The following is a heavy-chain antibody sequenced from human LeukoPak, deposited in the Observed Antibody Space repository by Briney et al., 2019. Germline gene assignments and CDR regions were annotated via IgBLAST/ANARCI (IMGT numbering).Heavy chain of an antibody. D-gene: IGHD3-10*01. V-gene: IGHV3-30-3*01. CDR1: GFTLSSYA. CDR3: ARDREGSGSYLDY. Sequence: GGSLRLSCAASGFTLSSYAMHWVRQAPGNGLVWVAVISYDGSNKYYADSVKGRFTISRDNSKNTLYLQMNSLGAEDTAVYYCARDREGSGSYLDYWGQGTLVTVSS. CDR2: ISYDGSNK. J-gene: IGHJ4*02.